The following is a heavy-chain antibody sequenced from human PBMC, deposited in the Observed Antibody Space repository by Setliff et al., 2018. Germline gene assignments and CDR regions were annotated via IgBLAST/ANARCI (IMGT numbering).Heavy chain of an antibody. D-gene: IGHD3-22*01. CDR1: GYTFTSYD. V-gene: IGHV1-8*01. Sequence: ASVKVSCKASGYTFTSYDINWVRQATGQGLEWMGWMNPNSGNTGYAQKFQGRVTMTRNTSIGTAYMELSSLRSEDTAVYYCARGLTYYYDSSVRFLDAFDIWGQGTMVTVSS. CDR3: ARGLTYYYDSSVRFLDAFDI. CDR2: MNPNSGNT. J-gene: IGHJ3*02.